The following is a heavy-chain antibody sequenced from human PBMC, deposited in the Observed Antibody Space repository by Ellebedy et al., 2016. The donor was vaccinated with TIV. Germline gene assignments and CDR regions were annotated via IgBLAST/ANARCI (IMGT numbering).Heavy chain of an antibody. CDR2: ISYDGSNK. Sequence: GESLKISCAASGFTFSSHVMHWVRQAPGKGLEWVAIISYDGSNKYYADSVKGRLTISRDDSKNTLFLQMNSLRPEDTAVYYCARAWDSSTWIFDYWGQGTLVTVSS. D-gene: IGHD6-13*01. CDR1: GFTFSSHV. J-gene: IGHJ4*02. V-gene: IGHV3-30-3*01. CDR3: ARAWDSSTWIFDY.